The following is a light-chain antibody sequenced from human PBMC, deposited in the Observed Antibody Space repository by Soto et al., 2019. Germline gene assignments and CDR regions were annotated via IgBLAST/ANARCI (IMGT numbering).Light chain of an antibody. J-gene: IGKJ1*01. Sequence: DIQMTQSPSTLSASVGDRVTITCRASQSISSWLAWYQQKPGKAPNLLIYKASSLESGVPSRFSGSGSGTEFTLTISSLQPDDFATYYCQQYSSYTWTLGQGTRVDSK. CDR2: KAS. CDR1: QSISSW. V-gene: IGKV1-5*03. CDR3: QQYSSYTWT.